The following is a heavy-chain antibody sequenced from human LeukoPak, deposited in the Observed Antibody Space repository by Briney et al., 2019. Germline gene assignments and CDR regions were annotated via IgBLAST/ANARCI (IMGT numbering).Heavy chain of an antibody. CDR3: ARECLPVGKVFYYYYMDV. J-gene: IGHJ6*03. Sequence: PSETLSLTCAVYGGSFSGYYWSWIRQPPGKGLEWIGEINHSGSTNYNPSLKSRVTISVDTSKNQFSLKLSSVTAADTAVYYCARECLPVGKVFYYYYMDVWGKGTTVTVSS. V-gene: IGHV4-34*01. D-gene: IGHD5/OR15-5a*01. CDR1: GGSFSGYY. CDR2: INHSGST.